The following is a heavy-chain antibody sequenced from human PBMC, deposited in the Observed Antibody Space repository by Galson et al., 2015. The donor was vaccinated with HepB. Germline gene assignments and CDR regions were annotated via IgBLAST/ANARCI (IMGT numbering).Heavy chain of an antibody. V-gene: IGHV1-2*02. CDR3: ARGTEYYYYGMDV. Sequence: LVKVSCKASGYTFTGYNMHWVRQAPGQGLEWMGWINPSSGGTSHAQKFQGRVTMTSDTSISVVYMEMSRLTNDDTAIYYCARGTEYYYYGMDVWGQGTTVTVSS. CDR2: INPSSGGT. J-gene: IGHJ6*02. CDR1: GYTFTGYN.